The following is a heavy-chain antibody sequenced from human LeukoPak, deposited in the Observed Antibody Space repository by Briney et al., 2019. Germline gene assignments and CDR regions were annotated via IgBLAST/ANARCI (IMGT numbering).Heavy chain of an antibody. V-gene: IGHV4-34*01. Sequence: SETLSLTCAVYGGSFSGYYWSWIRQPPGKGLEWIGEINHSGSTNYDPSLKSRVTISVDTSKNQFSLKLSSVTAADTAVYYCARDLSSSAEGDYWGQGTLVTVSS. CDR1: GGSFSGYY. CDR2: INHSGST. D-gene: IGHD6-6*01. CDR3: ARDLSSSAEGDY. J-gene: IGHJ4*02.